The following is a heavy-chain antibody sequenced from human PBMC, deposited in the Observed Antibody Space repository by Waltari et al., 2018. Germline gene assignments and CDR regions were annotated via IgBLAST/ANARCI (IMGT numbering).Heavy chain of an antibody. V-gene: IGHV4-39*07. CDR3: VKASSSPLGAFDI. J-gene: IGHJ3*02. D-gene: IGHD6-6*01. Sequence: QLQLQESGPGLVKPSETLSLTCTVSGGSINSSSYYWGWLRQPPGKGLEWIGSIYYSGSTYYNPSLKSRVTISVDTSKNQFSLKLSSVTAADTAVYYCVKASSSPLGAFDIWGQGTMVTVSS. CDR1: GGSINSSSYY. CDR2: IYYSGST.